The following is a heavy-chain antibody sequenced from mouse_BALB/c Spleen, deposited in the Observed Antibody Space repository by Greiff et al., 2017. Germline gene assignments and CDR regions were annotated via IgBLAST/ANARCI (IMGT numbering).Heavy chain of an antibody. CDR3: ARRNYYGSSFYFDY. D-gene: IGHD1-1*01. J-gene: IGHJ2*01. CDR2: ISTYYGDA. V-gene: IGHV1S137*01. CDR1: GYTFTDYA. Sequence: VQLQQSGAELVRPGVSVKISCKGSGYTFTDYAMHWVKQSHAKSLEWIGVISTYYGDASYNQKFKGKATMTVDKSSSTAYMELARLTSEDSAIYYCARRNYYGSSFYFDYWGQGTTLTVSS.